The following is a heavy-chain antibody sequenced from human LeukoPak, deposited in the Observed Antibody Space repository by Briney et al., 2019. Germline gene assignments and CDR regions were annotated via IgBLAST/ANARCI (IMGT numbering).Heavy chain of an antibody. Sequence: SVKVSCKASGGTFSSYAISWVRQAPGQGLEWMGGIIPIFGTANYAQKFQGRVTITADESTSTAYMELSSLRSEDTAVYYCARVPGEQLVLRWPLYMDVWGKGTTVTVSS. V-gene: IGHV1-69*13. D-gene: IGHD6-6*01. CDR2: IIPIFGTA. CDR1: GGTFSSYA. J-gene: IGHJ6*03. CDR3: ARVPGEQLVLRWPLYMDV.